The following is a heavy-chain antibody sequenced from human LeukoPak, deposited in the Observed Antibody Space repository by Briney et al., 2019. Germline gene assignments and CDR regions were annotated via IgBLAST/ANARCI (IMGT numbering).Heavy chain of an antibody. CDR2: IYPGDSDT. V-gene: IGHV5-51*01. CDR1: GYRFANYW. Sequence: GESLKISCKASGYRFANYWIGWVRQMPGKGLEWMGIIYPGDSDTRYSPSFQGQVTISAGKSISTAYLQWSSLRASDTAMYYCARVIAGANDAFDIWGQGTMVTVSS. CDR3: ARVIAGANDAFDI. D-gene: IGHD3-16*02. J-gene: IGHJ3*02.